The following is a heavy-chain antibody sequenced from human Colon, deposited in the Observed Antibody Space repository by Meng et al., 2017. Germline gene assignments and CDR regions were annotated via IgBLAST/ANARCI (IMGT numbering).Heavy chain of an antibody. CDR3: ARGEYYYDSSGFRAALEY. D-gene: IGHD3-22*01. Sequence: VKLLLSGAAMKKPGASVKVSCKASGYTFTTYHINWVRQATGQGLEWMGWMKPDSGDTGYAQKFQGRLTMTRNTTISAAYMELTSLRSKDTAVYYCARGEYYYDSSGFRAALEYWGQGALVTVSS. CDR1: GYTFTTYH. J-gene: IGHJ4*02. V-gene: IGHV1-8*01. CDR2: MKPDSGDT.